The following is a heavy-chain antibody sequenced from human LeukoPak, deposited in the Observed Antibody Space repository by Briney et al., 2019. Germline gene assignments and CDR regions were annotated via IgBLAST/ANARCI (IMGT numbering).Heavy chain of an antibody. J-gene: IGHJ4*02. CDR1: GYTFTGYY. CDR3: AKDKNALCSITCRSELDY. V-gene: IGHV1-2*04. D-gene: IGHD2-2*01. CDR2: INPNSGGT. Sequence: ASVKVSCKASGYTFTGYYMHWVRQAPGQGLEWMGWINPNSGGTNYAQKFQGWVTMTRDTSISTAYMELSRLRSDDTAVYYCAKDKNALCSITCRSELDYWGQGTLVTVSS.